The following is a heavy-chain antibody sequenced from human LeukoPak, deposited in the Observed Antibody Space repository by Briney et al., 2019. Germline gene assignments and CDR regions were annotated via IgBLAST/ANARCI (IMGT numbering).Heavy chain of an antibody. J-gene: IGHJ4*02. CDR1: GFTFSSYW. CDR3: ARENARRKYYYDSSGYYPD. CDR2: IQQEGSER. Sequence: GGSLRLSCAASGFTFSSYWMTWVRQAPGKGLEWVANIQQEGSERYYVDSVKGRFTISRDNAKNSLYLQMNSLRAEDTAVYYCARENARRKYYYDSSGYYPDWGQGTLVTVSS. D-gene: IGHD3-22*01. V-gene: IGHV3-7*01.